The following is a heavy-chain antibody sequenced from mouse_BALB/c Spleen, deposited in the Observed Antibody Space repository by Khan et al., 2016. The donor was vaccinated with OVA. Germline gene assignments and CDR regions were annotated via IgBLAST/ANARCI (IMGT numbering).Heavy chain of an antibody. CDR1: GYSFTGYF. CDR2: INPHIGET. D-gene: IGHD1-1*01. Sequence: FRLHQSGPELVRPGASVKISCKASGYSFTGYFMNWVMQSHGKGLEWIGRINPHIGETFYNQRFKDKPTLPVDESSSTAYMELTSLPSEDSAVDDDARIYRSDFDYWGQGTTRTVSS. V-gene: IGHV1-20*02. J-gene: IGHJ2*01. CDR3: ARIYRSDFDY.